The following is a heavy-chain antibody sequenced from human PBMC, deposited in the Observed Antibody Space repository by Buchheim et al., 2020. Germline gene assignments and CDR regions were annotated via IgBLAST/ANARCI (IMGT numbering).Heavy chain of an antibody. CDR3: AKDGGNHMTTEYYFDY. CDR1: GFTFSSYG. CDR2: ISYDGSNK. Sequence: QVQLVESGGGVVQPGRSLRLSCAASGFTFSSYGMHWVRQAPGKGLEWVAVISYDGSNKYYADSVKGRFTISRDNSKNTLYLQMNSLRAEDTAVYYCAKDGGNHMTTEYYFDYWGQGTL. V-gene: IGHV3-30*18. D-gene: IGHD4-17*01. J-gene: IGHJ4*02.